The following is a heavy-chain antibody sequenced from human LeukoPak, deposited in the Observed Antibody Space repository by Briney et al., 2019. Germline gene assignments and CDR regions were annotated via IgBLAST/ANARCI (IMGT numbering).Heavy chain of an antibody. J-gene: IGHJ4*02. CDR1: GGSISSGGSS. CDR3: ARQDYGDYAVDY. D-gene: IGHD4-17*01. CDR2: IYHSGST. V-gene: IGHV4-30-2*01. Sequence: SQTLSLTCAVSGGSISSGGSSWSWIRQPPGKGLEWIGYIYHSGSTYYNPSLKSRVTISVDRSKNQFSLKLSSVTAADTAVYYCARQDYGDYAVDYWGQGTLVTVSS.